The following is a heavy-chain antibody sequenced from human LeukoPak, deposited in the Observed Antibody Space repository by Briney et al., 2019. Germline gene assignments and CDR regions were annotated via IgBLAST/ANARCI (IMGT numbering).Heavy chain of an antibody. J-gene: IGHJ6*02. V-gene: IGHV3-13*01. CDR2: IGTAGDT. CDR1: GFTFSSYD. CDR3: ARARSAYGMDV. Sequence: GGSLRLSCAASGFTFSSYDMHWVCQATGKGLEWVSAIGTAGDTYYPGSVKGRFTISRENAKNSLYLQMNSLRAGDTAVYYCARARSAYGMDVWGQGTTVTVSS. D-gene: IGHD2-2*01.